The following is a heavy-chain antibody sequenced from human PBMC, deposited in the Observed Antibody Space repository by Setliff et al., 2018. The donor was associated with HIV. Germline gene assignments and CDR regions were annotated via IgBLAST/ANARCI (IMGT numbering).Heavy chain of an antibody. J-gene: IGHJ6*03. CDR2: VYYSGGS. CDR3: VKKYYDFWSGQTDV. CDR1: GGSIITYNYF. D-gene: IGHD3-3*01. Sequence: SETLSLTCSVSGGSIITYNYFWSWIRQPPGKGLEWIGSVYYSGGSYYNPSLKSRITMSVDMSKDQFSLRLTSVSAADTAVYYCVKKYYDFWSGQTDVWDKGTTVTV. V-gene: IGHV4-39*01.